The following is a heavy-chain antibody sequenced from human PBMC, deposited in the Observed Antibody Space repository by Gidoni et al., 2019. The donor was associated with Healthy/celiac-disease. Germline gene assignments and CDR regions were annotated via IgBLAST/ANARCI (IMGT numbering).Heavy chain of an antibody. CDR1: GFTFSSYA. J-gene: IGHJ3*02. D-gene: IGHD6-13*01. Sequence: LESGGGLVQPGGSLRLSCAASGFTFSSYAMSWGRQAQGKGLEWVSAISGSGGSTYYADSVKGRFTISRDNSKNTLYLQMNSLRAEDTAVYYCARIDSSSSNAFDIWGQGTMVTVSS. CDR2: ISGSGGST. CDR3: ARIDSSSSNAFDI. V-gene: IGHV3-23*01.